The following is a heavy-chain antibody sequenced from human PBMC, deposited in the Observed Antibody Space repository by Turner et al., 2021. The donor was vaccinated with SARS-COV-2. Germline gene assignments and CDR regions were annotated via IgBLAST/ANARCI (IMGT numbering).Heavy chain of an antibody. CDR2: ISSSGSFI. J-gene: IGHJ4*02. CDR1: GFTFSSYS. CDR3: ARDSTPYYYDTSGYYYGSDYFDY. D-gene: IGHD3-22*01. V-gene: IGHV3-21*01. Sequence: EVQLVESGGGLVKPGGSLRLSCAASGFTFSSYSMNWVRQAPGKGLEWVSSISSSGSFIYYADSVKGRFTISRDNAKNSLYLQMNSLRAEDTAVYHCARDSTPYYYDTSGYYYGSDYFDYWGQGTLVTVSS.